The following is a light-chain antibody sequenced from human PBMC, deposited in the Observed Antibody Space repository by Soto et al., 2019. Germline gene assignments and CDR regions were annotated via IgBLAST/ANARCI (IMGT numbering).Light chain of an antibody. CDR1: QGVSKW. J-gene: IGKJ5*01. V-gene: IGKV1-12*01. CDR2: GAS. CDR3: QQANSFPLT. Sequence: DIQLTQSPSSLSASVGDRVTITCRASQGVSKWLSWYQQKPGKAPILLIHGASNLQTGVPSRFSGSVSGTDFVLTITSLQPEDIATYFCQQANSFPLTFGQGTRVDIK.